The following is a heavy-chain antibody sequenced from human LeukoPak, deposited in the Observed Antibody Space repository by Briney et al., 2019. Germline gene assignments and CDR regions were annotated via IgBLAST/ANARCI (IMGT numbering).Heavy chain of an antibody. V-gene: IGHV3-33*01. CDR3: ARVGCSTTSCYSGPKGNNWFDP. Sequence: GRSLRLSCAASGFTFSSYGMHWVRQAPGKGLEWVAVIWYDGSNQYYADSVKGRFTISRDNSKNTLYLQIHSLRAEDTAVSYCARVGCSTTSCYSGPKGNNWFDPWGQGTLVTVSS. J-gene: IGHJ5*02. CDR1: GFTFSSYG. CDR2: IWYDGSNQ. D-gene: IGHD2-2*01.